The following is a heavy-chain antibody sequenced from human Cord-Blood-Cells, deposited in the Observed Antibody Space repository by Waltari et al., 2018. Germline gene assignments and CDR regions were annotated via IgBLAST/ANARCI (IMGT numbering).Heavy chain of an antibody. CDR1: GFTFRSYW. J-gene: IGHJ4*02. V-gene: IGHV3-74*01. CDR2: IKSDGSST. Sequence: EVQLVEYGGWLVQPGGSLRLSCAASGFTFRSYWRNWVRQAPGQGLVCVSSIKSDGSSTSDADSVKGRFTISRDNANNTLYLQMNSLRAEDTAVYYCARDHGGFDYWGQGTLVTVSS. CDR3: ARDHGGFDY. D-gene: IGHD3-16*01.